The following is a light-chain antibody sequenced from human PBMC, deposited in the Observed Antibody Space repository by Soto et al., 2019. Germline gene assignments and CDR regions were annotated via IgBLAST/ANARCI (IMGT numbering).Light chain of an antibody. CDR1: SSDISDYTS. J-gene: IGLJ1*01. Sequence: QSVLTQPASVSGSPGQSITISCTGTSSDISDYTSVSWYQQHPGKAPKLMLYGVSNRPSGVSNRFSGSKSGNTASLTISGLQAEDEADYYCSSYAGSSNVFGTGTKLTVL. CDR3: SSYAGSSNV. V-gene: IGLV2-14*03. CDR2: GVS.